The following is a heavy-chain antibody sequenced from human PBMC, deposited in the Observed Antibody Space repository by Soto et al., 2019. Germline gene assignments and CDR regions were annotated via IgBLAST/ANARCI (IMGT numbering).Heavy chain of an antibody. CDR3: AKDQWYSSGWYDY. J-gene: IGHJ4*02. CDR2: ISYDGSNK. Sequence: GGSLRLSCAASGFPFSSYGMHWVRQAPGKGLEWVAVISYDGSNKYYADSVKGRFTISRDNSKNTLYLQMNSLRAEDTAVYYCAKDQWYSSGWYDYWGQGTLVTVSS. D-gene: IGHD6-19*01. CDR1: GFPFSSYG. V-gene: IGHV3-30*18.